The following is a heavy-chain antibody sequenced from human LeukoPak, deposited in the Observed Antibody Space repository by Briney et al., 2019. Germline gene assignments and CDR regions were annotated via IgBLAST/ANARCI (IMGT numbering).Heavy chain of an antibody. CDR1: GFTFSSYA. Sequence: GGSLRLSCAASGFTFSSYAMSWVRQAPGKGLEWVSAISGSGGSTYYADSVKGRFTISRDNSKNTLYLQMNSLRAEDTAVYYCAKREYYYDSSGYFSPPYFDYWGQGTLVTVSS. CDR2: ISGSGGST. J-gene: IGHJ4*02. V-gene: IGHV3-23*01. CDR3: AKREYYYDSSGYFSPPYFDY. D-gene: IGHD3-22*01.